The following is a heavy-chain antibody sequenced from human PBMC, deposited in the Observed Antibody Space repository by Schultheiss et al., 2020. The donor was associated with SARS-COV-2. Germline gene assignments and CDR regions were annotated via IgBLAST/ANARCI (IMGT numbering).Heavy chain of an antibody. Sequence: SETLSLTCTVSGGSISSYYWSWIRQSPGKGLEWIGYIYNSGSTNYNPSLKSRVTISVDTSKNQFSLKLSSVTAADTAVYYCARVQSSYGYTAYWGQGTLVTVSS. D-gene: IGHD5-18*01. CDR3: ARVQSSYGYTAY. V-gene: IGHV4-59*12. CDR2: IYNSGST. J-gene: IGHJ4*02. CDR1: GGSISSYY.